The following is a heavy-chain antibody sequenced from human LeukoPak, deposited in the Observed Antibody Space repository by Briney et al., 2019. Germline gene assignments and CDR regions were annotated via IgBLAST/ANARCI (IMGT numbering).Heavy chain of an antibody. CDR2: ISGSGGST. J-gene: IGHJ6*02. CDR3: ANIRTYSSSWYPKNYYGMVV. D-gene: IGHD6-13*01. Sequence: GGSLRLSCAASGLTFSSYAMSWVRQAPGKGLEWVSAISGSGGSTYYADSVKGRFTISRDNSKNTLYLQMNSLRAEDTAVYYCANIRTYSSSWYPKNYYGMVVWGQGTTVTVSS. V-gene: IGHV3-23*01. CDR1: GLTFSSYA.